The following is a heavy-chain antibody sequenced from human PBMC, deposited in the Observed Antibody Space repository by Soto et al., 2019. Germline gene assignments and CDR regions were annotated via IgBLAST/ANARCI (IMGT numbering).Heavy chain of an antibody. D-gene: IGHD4-4*01. CDR1: GFTFSRHA. CDR2: ISYDGSTT. Sequence: QVQLVESGGGVVQPGRSQRLSCAASGFTFSRHAMHWVRQAPGKGLEWVAIISYDGSTTFYGDSVKGRFTISRDNSKNTLYLQMNNLRADDTAVYFCARHLASTVTTSGWFDPWGQGTLVTVSS. V-gene: IGHV3-30-3*01. J-gene: IGHJ5*02. CDR3: ARHLASTVTTSGWFDP.